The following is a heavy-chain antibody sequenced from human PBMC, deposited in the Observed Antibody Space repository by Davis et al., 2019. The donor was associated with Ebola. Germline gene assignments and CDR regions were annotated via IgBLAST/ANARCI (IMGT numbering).Heavy chain of an antibody. Sequence: GGSLRLSCAASGFTFDDYAMHWVRQAPGKGLECVSLISRDGGRTYYADSVKGRFTISRDNSKNSLYLQMNSLRTEDTASYYCGKADCGGDCRVVDYWGQGTLVTVSS. CDR2: ISRDGGRT. D-gene: IGHD2-21*02. J-gene: IGHJ4*02. CDR3: GKADCGGDCRVVDY. CDR1: GFTFDDYA. V-gene: IGHV3-43*02.